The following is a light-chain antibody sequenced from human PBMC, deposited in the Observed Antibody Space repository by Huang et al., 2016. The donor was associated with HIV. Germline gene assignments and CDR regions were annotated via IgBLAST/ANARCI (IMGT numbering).Light chain of an antibody. J-gene: IGKJ4*01. CDR1: QNVRNN. Sequence: EIKMTQSPATLSVSPGGRVTISCRASQNVRNNLAWYQQKTGQAPRLPIYDTSTRASGIPARFSGSGSGTEFTLTISGLQSEDFAIYYCQQYDKWPPGLTFGGGTKVEI. CDR3: QQYDKWPPGLT. V-gene: IGKV3D-15*01. CDR2: DTS.